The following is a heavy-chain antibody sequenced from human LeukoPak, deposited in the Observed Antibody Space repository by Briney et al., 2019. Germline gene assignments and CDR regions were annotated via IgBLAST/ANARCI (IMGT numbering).Heavy chain of an antibody. CDR3: ARHSLGYPDAFDI. Sequence: GSLRLSCAASGFTFSSYSMNWVRQAPGKGLEWIGSIYYSGTTYYNPSLKSRVTISVDTSKNQFSLKLSSVTAADTAVYYCARHSLGYPDAFDIWGQGTMVTVSS. D-gene: IGHD6-13*01. CDR1: GFTFSSYSMN. J-gene: IGHJ3*02. CDR2: IYYSGTT. V-gene: IGHV4-39*01.